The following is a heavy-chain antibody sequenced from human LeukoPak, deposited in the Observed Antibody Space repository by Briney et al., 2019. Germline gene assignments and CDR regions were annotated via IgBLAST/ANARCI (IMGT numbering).Heavy chain of an antibody. CDR3: ASDHFERESNGWYLVEAFYV. Sequence: SETLSLTCSVSGGSMSSHYWSWIRQAAGGGLEWIGQIKSSGNTNYNPSVRSRVTMSLDTSKNELSLRLTSVSAADTAIYYCASDHFERESNGWYLVEAFYVWGQGTLVTVSS. V-gene: IGHV4-4*07. D-gene: IGHD2-15*01. CDR2: IKSSGNT. J-gene: IGHJ3*01. CDR1: GGSMSSHY.